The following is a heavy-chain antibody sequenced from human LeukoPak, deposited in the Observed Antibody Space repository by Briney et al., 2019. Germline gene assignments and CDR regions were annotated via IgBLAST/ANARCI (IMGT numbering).Heavy chain of an antibody. CDR2: IIPMFDTV. D-gene: IGHD3-22*01. CDR1: GGTFSNYA. J-gene: IGHJ4*02. CDR3: ARNHDNTGYYDAYFDY. Sequence: SVKVSCKASGGTFSNYAINWVRQAPGQGLDWRGGIIPMFDTVNYAQKFQGRFTITTDESTTTAYMELSGLRSEDTAVYYCARNHDNTGYYDAYFDYWGQGTLVTVSS. V-gene: IGHV1-69*05.